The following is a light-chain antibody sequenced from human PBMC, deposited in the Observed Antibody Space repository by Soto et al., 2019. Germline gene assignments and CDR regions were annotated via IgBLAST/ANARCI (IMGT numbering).Light chain of an antibody. CDR3: QQSYRSPYT. Sequence: IQLTQSPSSLSASVGDRVTVTCRASQSINIYLNWYQQKPGKAPTLLIYGASTLQSGVPSGFSGGGSRTDFTLTISSLQTEDVATYYCQQSYRSPYTFGQGTKLEI. J-gene: IGKJ2*01. V-gene: IGKV1-39*01. CDR1: QSINIY. CDR2: GAS.